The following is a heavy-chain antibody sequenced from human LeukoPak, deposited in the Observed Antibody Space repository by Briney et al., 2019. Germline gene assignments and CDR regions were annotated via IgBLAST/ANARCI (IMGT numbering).Heavy chain of an antibody. CDR1: GGSISSYY. J-gene: IGHJ6*03. Sequence: SETLSLTCTVSGGSISSYYWSWIRQSPGKGLEWIGYIYYSGSTNYNPSLKSRVTISLDTSKNQFSLRLSSVTAADTAVYYCARGFGYYDSSGYYYYYYYMDVWGKGTTVTVSS. CDR2: IYYSGST. CDR3: ARGFGYYDSSGYYYYYYYMDV. V-gene: IGHV4-59*12. D-gene: IGHD3-22*01.